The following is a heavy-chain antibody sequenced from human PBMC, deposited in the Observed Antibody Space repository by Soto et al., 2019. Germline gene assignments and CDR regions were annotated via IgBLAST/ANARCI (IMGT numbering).Heavy chain of an antibody. Sequence: ASVKVSCKASGYRFTSYGISCVRQAPGQGLEWLGWISAYDDNTKYAQTLQGRVSMSTDTSTNTAYMELRSLRSDDTAMYYCARGGYYDSSGSHYHYYGMNVWGQGTTVTVSS. CDR1: GYRFTSYG. V-gene: IGHV1-18*01. CDR3: ARGGYYDSSGSHYHYYGMNV. D-gene: IGHD3-22*01. CDR2: ISAYDDNT. J-gene: IGHJ6*02.